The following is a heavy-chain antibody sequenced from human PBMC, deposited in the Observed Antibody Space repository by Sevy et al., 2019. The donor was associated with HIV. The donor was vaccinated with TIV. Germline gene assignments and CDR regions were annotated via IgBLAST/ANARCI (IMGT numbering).Heavy chain of an antibody. J-gene: IGHJ6*02. D-gene: IGHD6-13*01. CDR1: GFTFSQYA. Sequence: GGSLRLSCAASGFTFSQYAMTWVRQAPGKGLEWVSTISGGGTITYYEDSVKGRFTVSRVNSKNTLYLQMNSLRTEDTAVDYCAKNPGMAATCLYGIDVWGQGATVTVSS. CDR3: AKNPGMAATCLYGIDV. V-gene: IGHV3-23*01. CDR2: ISGGGTIT.